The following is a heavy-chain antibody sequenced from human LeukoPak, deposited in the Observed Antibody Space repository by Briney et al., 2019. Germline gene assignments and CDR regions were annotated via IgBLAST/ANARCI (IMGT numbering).Heavy chain of an antibody. J-gene: IGHJ3*02. CDR1: GFTVSSNY. V-gene: IGHV3-53*05. D-gene: IGHD3-16*01. CDR3: AKDGSDYVWGSYAHGAFDI. CDR2: IYSGGST. Sequence: GGSLRLSCAASGFTVSSNYMSWVRQAPGKGLEWVSVIYSGGSTYYADSVKGRFTISRDNSKNTLYLQMNSLRAEDTAVYYCAKDGSDYVWGSYAHGAFDIWGQGTMVTVSS.